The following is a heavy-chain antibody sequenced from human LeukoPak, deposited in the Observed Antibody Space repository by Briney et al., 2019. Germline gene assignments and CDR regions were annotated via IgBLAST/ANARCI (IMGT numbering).Heavy chain of an antibody. D-gene: IGHD3-22*01. V-gene: IGHV4-4*02. Sequence: SGTLSLTCAVSGGSISSSNWWNWVRQPPGKGLEWIGEIYHSGSTNYNPSLKSRVTISVDKSKNQFSLKLNSGTAADTAVYYCARGPNYYDSSGYGLYFDYWGQGTLVTVSS. CDR3: ARGPNYYDSSGYGLYFDY. CDR2: IYHSGST. CDR1: GGSISSSNW. J-gene: IGHJ4*02.